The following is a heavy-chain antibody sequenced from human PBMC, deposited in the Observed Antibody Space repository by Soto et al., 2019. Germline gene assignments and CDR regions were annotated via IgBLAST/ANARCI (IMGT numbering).Heavy chain of an antibody. Sequence: EVQLVESGGGLVQPGGSLRLSCAASGFTFSSYWMHWVRQAPGKGLVWVSKISGDGRTAAYADSVKARFTVSRDNAKNTLYLQVSNLRAEDAALYYCARLYCSDTSCYEKYFDHWGQGTLVTVSP. CDR2: ISGDGRTA. V-gene: IGHV3-74*01. D-gene: IGHD2-2*01. J-gene: IGHJ4*02. CDR1: GFTFSSYW. CDR3: ARLYCSDTSCYEKYFDH.